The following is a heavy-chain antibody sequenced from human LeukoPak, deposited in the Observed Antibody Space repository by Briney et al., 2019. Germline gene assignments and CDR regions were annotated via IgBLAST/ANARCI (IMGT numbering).Heavy chain of an antibody. D-gene: IGHD3-22*01. V-gene: IGHV1-46*01. CDR2: INASGGST. CDR1: GYTFTYYF. J-gene: IGHJ4*02. CDR3: ARGHYYDSSGYYYIDY. Sequence: ASVKVSCKASGYTFTYYFIHWVRPAPGQGLEWMGIINASGGSTGYPQKFQGRATMTRDTSTSTVYMELSSLRSEDAAVYYCARGHYYDSSGYYYIDYWGQGTLVTVSS.